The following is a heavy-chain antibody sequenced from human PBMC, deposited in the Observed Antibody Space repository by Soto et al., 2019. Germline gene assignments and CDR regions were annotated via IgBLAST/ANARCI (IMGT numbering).Heavy chain of an antibody. Sequence: QVQLVQSGAEVKKPGSSVKVSCKASGGTFSSYAISWVRQAPGQGLEWMGGIIPIFGTANYAQKFQGRVTITADESTSTAYMELGSLRSEDTAVYYCARDRGRIAVAGIRGGAYYYGMDVWGQGTTVTVSS. D-gene: IGHD6-19*01. J-gene: IGHJ6*02. V-gene: IGHV1-69*01. CDR1: GGTFSSYA. CDR2: IIPIFGTA. CDR3: ARDRGRIAVAGIRGGAYYYGMDV.